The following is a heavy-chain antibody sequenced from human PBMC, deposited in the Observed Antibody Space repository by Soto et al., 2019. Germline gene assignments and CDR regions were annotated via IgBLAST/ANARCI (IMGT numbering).Heavy chain of an antibody. V-gene: IGHV4-4*07. J-gene: IGHJ6*02. CDR1: GGSMSSYY. D-gene: IGHD5-18*01. CDR3: ARALVTSDYYYYGMDV. Sequence: SETLSLTCTVSGGSMSSYYWSWIRQPAGKGLEWIGRIYTSGSTNYNPSLKSRVTMSVDTSKNQFSLKLSSVTAADTAVYYCARALVTSDYYYYGMDVWGQGNTVTVS. CDR2: IYTSGST.